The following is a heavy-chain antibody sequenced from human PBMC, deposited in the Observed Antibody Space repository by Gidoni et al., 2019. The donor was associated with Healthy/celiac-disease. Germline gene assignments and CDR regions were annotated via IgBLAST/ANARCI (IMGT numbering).Heavy chain of an antibody. CDR2: ISAYNGNK. D-gene: IGHD6-19*01. CDR1: GYTFTSYG. V-gene: IGHV1-18*01. CDR3: ARTLTSGQWLESYYFDY. J-gene: IGHJ4*02. Sequence: QVQLVQSGAEVKKPGASVTVSCQASGYTFTSYGISWVRPAPGQGLEWMGWISAYNGNKNYAQKLQGRVTMTTDTSTSTAYMERRSLRSDDTAVYYCARTLTSGQWLESYYFDYWGQGTLVTVSS.